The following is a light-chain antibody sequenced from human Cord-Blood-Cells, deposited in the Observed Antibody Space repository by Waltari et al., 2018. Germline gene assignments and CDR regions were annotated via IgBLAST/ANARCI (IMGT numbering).Light chain of an antibody. Sequence: QSVLTQPPSASGTPGQRVPISCSGSSPNIGSNYVYWYQQLPGTAPKPLIYRNNRRPSGVPDRFARSKSGAAASLAMSGLRSEDKADYYCAAWDDSLSGYVFGTGTKVTVL. CDR1: SPNIGSNY. J-gene: IGLJ1*01. CDR2: RNN. CDR3: AAWDDSLSGYV. V-gene: IGLV1-47*01.